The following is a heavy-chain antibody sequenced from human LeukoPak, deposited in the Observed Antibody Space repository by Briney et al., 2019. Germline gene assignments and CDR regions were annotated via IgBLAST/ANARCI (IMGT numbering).Heavy chain of an antibody. V-gene: IGHV4-39*01. CDR2: IYYSETT. Sequence: RPSETLSLTCTVSGGSINTANYYWGWRRQPPGKGLEWIGSIYYSETTYDNPSLKSRVTISIETSKNQFSLRLSSVTASDTAVYYCARQRADYYYYYVDVWGEGTTVAVS. CDR3: ARQRADYYYYYVDV. J-gene: IGHJ6*03. CDR1: GGSINTANYY.